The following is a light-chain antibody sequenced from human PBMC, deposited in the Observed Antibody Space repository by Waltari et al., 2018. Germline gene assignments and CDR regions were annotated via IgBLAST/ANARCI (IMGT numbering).Light chain of an antibody. J-gene: IGLJ3*02. V-gene: IGLV3-21*01. CDR3: QVWDSNMYGV. CDR1: NIATKS. Sequence: YVLTQPPPVSVAPGPAAPITCGGDNIATKSVNWYQRKPGQAPVLVIYYALLRPSGIPVRFSGSNSGITATLAISRVEAGDEADYYCQVWDSNMYGVFGGGTKVTVL. CDR2: YAL.